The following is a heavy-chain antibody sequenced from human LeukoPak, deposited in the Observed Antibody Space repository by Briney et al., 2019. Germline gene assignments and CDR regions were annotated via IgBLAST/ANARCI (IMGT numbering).Heavy chain of an antibody. J-gene: IGHJ5*02. Sequence: SETLSLTCTVSGGSLINHYWSWIRQPPGKAPEWIGYVYLGRSTNYNPSLKSRVILSIDTSNNQFSLELKSVTAADTAVYYCARRGWSGPSTWFDPWGPGTLVTVSS. CDR2: VYLGRST. V-gene: IGHV4-59*11. CDR3: ARRGWSGPSTWFDP. CDR1: GGSLINHY. D-gene: IGHD6-25*01.